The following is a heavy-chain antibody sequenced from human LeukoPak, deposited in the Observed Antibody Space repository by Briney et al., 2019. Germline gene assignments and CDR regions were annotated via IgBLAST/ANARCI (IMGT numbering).Heavy chain of an antibody. CDR3: ARDLVFKVTSIWPNYYYGMDV. V-gene: IGHV3-7*03. Sequence: QTGGSLRLSCAASGFTFSSYWMSWVRQAPGKGLEWVANIKQDGSEKYYVDFVKGRFTISRDNAMNSLSLQMNSLRAEDTAVYYCARDLVFKVTSIWPNYYYGMDVWGQGTTVTVSS. D-gene: IGHD6-13*01. CDR2: IKQDGSEK. CDR1: GFTFSSYW. J-gene: IGHJ6*02.